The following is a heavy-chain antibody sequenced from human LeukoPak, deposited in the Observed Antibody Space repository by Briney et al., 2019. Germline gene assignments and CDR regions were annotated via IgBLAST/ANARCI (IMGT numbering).Heavy chain of an antibody. CDR2: ISQDVSHK. D-gene: IGHD5-12*01. V-gene: IGHV3-7*01. J-gene: IGHJ4*02. CDR3: ARVGYNGWNFEN. Sequence: GGSLRLSCAASGFXFSSYWMSWVRQAPGKGLQSVAYISQDVSHKYYVDSVKGRFTISRDNAKNSLHLEMNSLRAEDTALYYCARVGYNGWNFENWGQGTLVTVSS. CDR1: GFXFSSYW.